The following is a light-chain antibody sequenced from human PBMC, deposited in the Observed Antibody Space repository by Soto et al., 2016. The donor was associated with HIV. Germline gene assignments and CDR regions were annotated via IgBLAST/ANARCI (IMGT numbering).Light chain of an antibody. CDR1: QGITSD. CDR2: SAS. V-gene: IGKV1-17*01. J-gene: IGKJ1*01. CDR3: QQYTYYPWT. Sequence: DIQMTQSPSSLSASIGDRVTITCRASQGITSDLGWYQQKPGKAPKRLIYSASSLQSGVPSRFSGSGSGTEFTLTISGLQPDDFATYYCQQYTYYPWTFGQGTKVEIK.